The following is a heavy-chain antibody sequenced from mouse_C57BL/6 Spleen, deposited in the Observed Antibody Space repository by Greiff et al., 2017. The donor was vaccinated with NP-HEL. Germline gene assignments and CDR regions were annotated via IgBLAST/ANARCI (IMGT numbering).Heavy chain of an antibody. J-gene: IGHJ2*01. CDR2: ISSGSSTI. CDR1: GFTFSDYG. Sequence: EVQLAESGGGLVKPGGSLKLSCAASGFTFSDYGMHWVRQAPEKGLEWVAYISSGSSTIYYADTVKGRFTISRDNAKNTLFLQMTSLRSEDTAMYYCARSTMALFDYWGQGTTLTVSS. D-gene: IGHD2-1*01. V-gene: IGHV5-17*01. CDR3: ARSTMALFDY.